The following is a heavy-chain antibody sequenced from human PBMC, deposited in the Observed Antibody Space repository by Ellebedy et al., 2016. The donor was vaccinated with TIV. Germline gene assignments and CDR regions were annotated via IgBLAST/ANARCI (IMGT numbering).Heavy chain of an antibody. D-gene: IGHD1-26*01. V-gene: IGHV3-72*01. CDR1: GFTVSNNY. Sequence: GGSLRLXCAASGFTVSNNYMNWVRQAPGKGLEWVGRIRNKANSYTTDYAASVRGRFTISRDDSKNSLYLQMSGLKVEDTAVYYCGRDISGSYSPYWGQGTLVTVSS. CDR3: GRDISGSYSPY. CDR2: IRNKANSYTT. J-gene: IGHJ4*02.